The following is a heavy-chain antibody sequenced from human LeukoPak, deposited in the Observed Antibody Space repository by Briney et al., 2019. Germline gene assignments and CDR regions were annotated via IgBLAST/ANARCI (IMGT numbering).Heavy chain of an antibody. CDR1: GFTFTSSA. Sequence: SVKVSCKASGFTFTSSAMQWVRQARGQRLEWIGWIVVGSGNTNYAQKFQERVTITRDMSTSTAYMELSSLRSEDTAVYYCAVERYSGSFLLGYWGQGTLVTVSS. D-gene: IGHD1-26*01. CDR3: AVERYSGSFLLGY. J-gene: IGHJ4*02. CDR2: IVVGSGNT. V-gene: IGHV1-58*02.